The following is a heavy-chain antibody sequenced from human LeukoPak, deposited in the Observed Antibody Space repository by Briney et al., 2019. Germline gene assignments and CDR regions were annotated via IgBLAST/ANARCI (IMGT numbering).Heavy chain of an antibody. CDR1: GYMFTGYY. CDR3: ARHSGSSKTDYCGMDV. J-gene: IGHJ6*02. D-gene: IGHD1-26*01. V-gene: IGHV1-2*02. CDR2: INPNSGGT. Sequence: ASVKVSCKASGYMFTGYYMHWVRQAPGQGLEWMGWINPNSGGTNYAQKFQGRVTMTRDTSISTAYMELSRLRSDDTAVYYCARHSGSSKTDYCGMDVWGQGTTVTVSS.